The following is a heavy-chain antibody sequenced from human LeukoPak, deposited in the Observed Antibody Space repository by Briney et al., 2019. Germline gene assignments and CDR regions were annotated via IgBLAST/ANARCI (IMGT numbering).Heavy chain of an antibody. CDR1: GFTFSSYS. CDR3: ATSRRLFHFDY. J-gene: IGHJ4*02. V-gene: IGHV3-21*01. CDR2: ISSSSSYI. D-gene: IGHD6-19*01. Sequence: GGSLRFSCAASGFTFSSYSMNWVRQAPGKGLEWVSSISSSSSYIYYADSVKGRFTISRDNAKNSLYLQMNSLRAEDTAVYYCATSRRLFHFDYWGQGTLVTVSS.